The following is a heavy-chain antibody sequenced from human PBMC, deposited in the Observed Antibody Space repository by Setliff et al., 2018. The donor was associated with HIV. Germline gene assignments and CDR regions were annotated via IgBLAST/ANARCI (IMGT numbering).Heavy chain of an antibody. J-gene: IGHJ4*02. Sequence: PSETLSLTCTVSGDSIKSHHWSWIRQPAGKGLEWLAYTDASGDTNYNPSLRGRVIISLDPSNNQFSLNLNSVTAADTAVYYCARQLDYTNGRYFDYWGPGTLVTVSS. D-gene: IGHD4-4*01. V-gene: IGHV4-4*09. CDR3: ARQLDYTNGRYFDY. CDR1: GDSIKSHH. CDR2: TDASGDT.